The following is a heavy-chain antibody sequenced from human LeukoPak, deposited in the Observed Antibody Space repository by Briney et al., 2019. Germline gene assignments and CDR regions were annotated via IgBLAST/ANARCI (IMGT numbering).Heavy chain of an antibody. V-gene: IGHV3-23*01. Sequence: GGSLRLSCAASGFTFSSYAMGWVRQAPGKGLEWVSAISGSGGSTYYADSVKGRFTISRDNSKNTLYLQMNSLRAEDTAVYYCAKDVYRYSSSAGGFDYWGQGTLVTVSS. CDR3: AKDVYRYSSSAGGFDY. J-gene: IGHJ4*02. D-gene: IGHD6-6*01. CDR2: ISGSGGST. CDR1: GFTFSSYA.